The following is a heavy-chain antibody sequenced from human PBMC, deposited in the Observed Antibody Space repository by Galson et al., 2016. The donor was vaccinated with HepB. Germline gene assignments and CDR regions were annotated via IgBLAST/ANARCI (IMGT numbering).Heavy chain of an antibody. Sequence: SLRLPCAASGFTFDDYTMHCVRQAPGKGLEWVALISWDGGSTYYTDSVKGRFTISRDNSKNSLYLQMNSLRTEDSALDFCAKYRKTYDFWSGETDVWGKGTTVIVSS. CDR2: ISWDGGST. D-gene: IGHD3-3*01. CDR3: AKYRKTYDFWSGETDV. CDR1: GFTFDDYT. V-gene: IGHV3-43*01. J-gene: IGHJ6*04.